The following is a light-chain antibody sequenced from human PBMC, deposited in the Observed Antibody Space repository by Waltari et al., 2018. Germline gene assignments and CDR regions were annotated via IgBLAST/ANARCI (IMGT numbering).Light chain of an antibody. V-gene: IGLV1-51*01. CDR2: DNN. J-gene: IGLJ3*02. CDR3: AIWDSSLSAGV. CDR1: NSNIGNNY. Sequence: QSVLTQPPSVSAAPGQRVTISCSGSNSNIGNNYVSWYQQLPGTAPKLLIYDNNKRPSGIPDRISGSKSGTSATLGITGLQTGDEADYYCAIWDSSLSAGVFGGGTKLTVL.